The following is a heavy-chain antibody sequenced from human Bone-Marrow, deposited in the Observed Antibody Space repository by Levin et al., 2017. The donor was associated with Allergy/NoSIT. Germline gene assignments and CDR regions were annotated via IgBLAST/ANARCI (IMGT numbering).Heavy chain of an antibody. CDR3: ARDPPYSDSSGSYYFDS. CDR2: ITPSGTSI. CDR1: GFTFSVYY. V-gene: IGHV3-11*01. J-gene: IGHJ4*02. D-gene: IGHD3-22*01. Sequence: GESLKISCAASGFTFSVYYMGWIRQAPGKGLEWISYITPSGTSIYYADSVKGRFIISRDNAKNSLFLQMSSLRAEDTAVYYCARDPPYSDSSGSYYFDSWGQGTLVTVSS.